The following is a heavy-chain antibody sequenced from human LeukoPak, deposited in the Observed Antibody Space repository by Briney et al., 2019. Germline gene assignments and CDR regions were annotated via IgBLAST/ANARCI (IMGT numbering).Heavy chain of an antibody. CDR3: ARGGYYDSSVSPRADAFDI. J-gene: IGHJ3*02. CDR2: IYHSGST. CDR1: GGSISSGGYS. D-gene: IGHD3-22*01. Sequence: SETLSLTCAVSGGSISSGGYSWSWIRQPPGKGLEWIGYIYHSGSTYYNPSLKSRVTISVDRSKNQFSLKLSSVTAADTAVYYCARGGYYDSSVSPRADAFDIWGQGTMVTVSS. V-gene: IGHV4-30-2*01.